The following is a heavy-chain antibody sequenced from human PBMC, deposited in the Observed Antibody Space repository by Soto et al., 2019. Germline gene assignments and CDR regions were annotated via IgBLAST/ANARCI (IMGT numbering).Heavy chain of an antibody. CDR3: ARGLDYVGFDY. D-gene: IGHD4-17*01. Sequence: SETLSLTCIVSGDSVSSGSYHWSWIRQPPGKGLEWIGYIYYRGSTNYNSSLESRVTISIDTSRNQFSLKVNSVTAAETAVYYCARGLDYVGFDYWGQGTLVTVSS. J-gene: IGHJ4*02. CDR2: IYYRGST. V-gene: IGHV4-61*01. CDR1: GDSVSSGSYH.